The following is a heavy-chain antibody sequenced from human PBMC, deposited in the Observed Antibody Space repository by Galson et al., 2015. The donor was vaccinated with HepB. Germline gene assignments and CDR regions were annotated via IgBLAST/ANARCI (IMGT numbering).Heavy chain of an antibody. CDR2: VYHSGST. D-gene: IGHD2-21*01. CDR1: GDSIIGTGW. Sequence: ETLSLTCAVSGDSIIGTGWWSWVRQPPGKGLEWIGEVYHSGSTNYNPSLKSRVSISVDKSRNQFSLRLTSLTAADTAVYYCARNGYYSLDYWGQGTPVTVSS. CDR3: ARNGYYSLDY. V-gene: IGHV4-4*02. J-gene: IGHJ4*02.